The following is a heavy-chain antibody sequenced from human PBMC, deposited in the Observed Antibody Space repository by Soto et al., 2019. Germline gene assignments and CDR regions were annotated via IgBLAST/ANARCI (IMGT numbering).Heavy chain of an antibody. D-gene: IGHD3-3*01. Sequence: APVKVSWKVSRYTLTGLSLHWVRQAPGKGLEWMGGFDPEDGETIYAQKFQGRVTMTEDTSTDPAYRELSTLNSEDPAVYYCATLDPTLDLRGKGTLVPVSS. CDR2: FDPEDGET. CDR1: RYTLTGLS. V-gene: IGHV1-24*01. J-gene: IGHJ4*02. CDR3: ATLDPTLDL.